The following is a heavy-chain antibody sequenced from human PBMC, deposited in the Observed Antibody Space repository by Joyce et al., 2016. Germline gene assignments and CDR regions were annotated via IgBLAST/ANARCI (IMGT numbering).Heavy chain of an antibody. J-gene: IGHJ4*02. CDR1: GFAFRKYW. CDR3: ARGTDILTGYYPDY. CDR2: MNIDGSST. D-gene: IGHD3-9*01. Sequence: EVQLVESGGGLVQPGGSLRLSCAASGFAFRKYWMHWVRQAPGKGLVWLSRMNIDGSSTTYADSVKGRFTISRDNAKNTLYLQMNSLRAEDTAVYYCARGTDILTGYYPDYWGQGTLVTVSS. V-gene: IGHV3-74*01.